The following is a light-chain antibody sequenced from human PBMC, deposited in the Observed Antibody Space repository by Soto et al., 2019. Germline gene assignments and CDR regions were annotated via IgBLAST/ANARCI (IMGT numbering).Light chain of an antibody. CDR1: QSVSSTY. V-gene: IGKV3-20*01. CDR3: QQYGGSPFS. Sequence: EIVLTQSPGTLSLSPWERATLSCRSSQSVSSTYLAWYQQKPGRAPRLLIYGASSRATGIPDRFSGSGSGTDFTLTISRLEPEDFAVYYCQQYGGSPFSFGPGTKVDIK. J-gene: IGKJ3*01. CDR2: GAS.